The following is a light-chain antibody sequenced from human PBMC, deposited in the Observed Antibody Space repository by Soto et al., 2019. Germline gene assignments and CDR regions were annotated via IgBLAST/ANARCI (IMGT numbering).Light chain of an antibody. CDR1: SGSIGSNF. CDR2: GDN. Sequence: NFMLTQPHSVSESPGKTVTISCTRSSGSIGSNFVQWYQLRPGSAPTTVIYGDNQRPSGVPDRFSGSIDSSSNSASLTISGLKPEDEADYFCQSYHTATVIFGGGTQLT. CDR3: QSYHTATVI. J-gene: IGLJ2*01. V-gene: IGLV6-57*03.